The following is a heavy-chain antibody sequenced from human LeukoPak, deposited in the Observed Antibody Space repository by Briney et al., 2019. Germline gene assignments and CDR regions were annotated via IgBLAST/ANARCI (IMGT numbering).Heavy chain of an antibody. D-gene: IGHD3-22*01. CDR1: GFTFSSYG. Sequence: GGSLRLSCAASGFTFSSYGMHWVRQAPGKGLEWVAVISYDGSNKYYADSVKGRFTISRDNSKNTLYLQMNSLRAEDTAVYYWALNSKSYYYDSSGYYFDYWGQGTLVTVSS. V-gene: IGHV3-30*03. J-gene: IGHJ4*02. CDR3: ALNSKSYYYDSSGYYFDY. CDR2: ISYDGSNK.